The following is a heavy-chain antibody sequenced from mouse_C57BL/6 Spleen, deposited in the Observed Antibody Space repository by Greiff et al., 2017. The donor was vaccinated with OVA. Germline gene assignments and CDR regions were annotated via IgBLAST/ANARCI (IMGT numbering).Heavy chain of an antibody. J-gene: IGHJ1*03. V-gene: IGHV1-69*01. CDR2: IDPSDSYT. Sequence: QVQLQQPGAELVMPGASVKLSCKASGYTFTSYWMHWVKQRPGQGLEWIGEIDPSDSYTNYNQKFKGKSTLTVDESSSTAYMQLSSLTSEDSAVYYCARNSRYFDVWGTGTTVTVSS. CDR3: ARNSRYFDV. CDR1: GYTFTSYW.